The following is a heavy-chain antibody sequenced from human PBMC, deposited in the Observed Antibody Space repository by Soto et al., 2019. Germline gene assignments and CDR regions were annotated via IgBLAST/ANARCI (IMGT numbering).Heavy chain of an antibody. V-gene: IGHV1-69*02. J-gene: IGHJ4*02. D-gene: IGHD3-10*01. CDR1: GDTFTFYS. CDR3: ASSYGSGYRAFDY. CDR2: INPILSMS. Sequence: QVQLVQSGAEVKKPGSSVRVSCKASGDTFTFYSINWVRRSPGLGLEWMGRINPILSMSNYAQRFQGRVTMTADKSTSTAYMQLSRLRSEDTAMYYCASSYGSGYRAFDYWGQGALVTVSS.